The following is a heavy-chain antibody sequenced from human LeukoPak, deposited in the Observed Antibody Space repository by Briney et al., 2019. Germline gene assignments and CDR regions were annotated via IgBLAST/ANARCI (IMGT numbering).Heavy chain of an antibody. J-gene: IGHJ4*02. CDR2: IKQDGSEK. CDR3: GRLGPRQKSVY. Sequence: GGSLTLSCAASGFTFGSYWMTWVRQAPGKGLEWVANIKQDGSEKYYVDSVKGRFTTSRDNPKNSLYLQMNSLRTEDTAVYYCGRLGPRQKSVYWGQGALVTVSS. V-gene: IGHV3-7*01. CDR1: GFTFGSYW.